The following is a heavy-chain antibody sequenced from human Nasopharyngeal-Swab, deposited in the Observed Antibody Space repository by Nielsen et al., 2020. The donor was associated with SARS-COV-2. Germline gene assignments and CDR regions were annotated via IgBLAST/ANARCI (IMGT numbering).Heavy chain of an antibody. Sequence: SETLSLTCSVSGGSISGYFLSWIRQPAGEGLEWIGRVYTSGSTIYNPSLKSRVTISIDMSKNQFSLELRSVTAADTAFYYCARSGTTKYGLDVWGQGTTVIVSS. CDR2: VYTSGST. D-gene: IGHD1-1*01. CDR3: ARSGTTKYGLDV. J-gene: IGHJ6*01. V-gene: IGHV4-4*07. CDR1: GGSISGYF.